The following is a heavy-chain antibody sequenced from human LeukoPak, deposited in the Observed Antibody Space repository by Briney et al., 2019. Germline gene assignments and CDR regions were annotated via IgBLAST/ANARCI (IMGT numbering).Heavy chain of an antibody. J-gene: IGHJ3*02. V-gene: IGHV3-7*01. CDR1: GFTFSSYW. Sequence: GGSLRLSCAASGFTFSSYWMSWVRQAPGKGLEWVANIKQDGSEKYYVDSVKGRFTISRDNAKNSLYLQMNSLRAEDTAVYYCARPPDTAMVTPDAFDIWGQGTMVTVSS. CDR3: ARPPDTAMVTPDAFDI. CDR2: IKQDGSEK. D-gene: IGHD5-18*01.